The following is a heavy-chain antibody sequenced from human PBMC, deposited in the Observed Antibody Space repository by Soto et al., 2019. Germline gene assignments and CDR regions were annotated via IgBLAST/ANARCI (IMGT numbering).Heavy chain of an antibody. D-gene: IGHD2-8*02. J-gene: IGHJ3*02. CDR2: IYYSGST. CDR1: GGSISSSSYY. CDR3: ASPQSSVLDAFEI. Sequence: QLQLQESGPGLVKPSETLSLTCTVSGGSISSSSYYWGWIRQPPGKGLEWIGSIYYSGSTYYNPSLKSRVTISVDTSKNQFSLKLSSVTAADTAVYYCASPQSSVLDAFEIWGQGTMVTVSS. V-gene: IGHV4-39*01.